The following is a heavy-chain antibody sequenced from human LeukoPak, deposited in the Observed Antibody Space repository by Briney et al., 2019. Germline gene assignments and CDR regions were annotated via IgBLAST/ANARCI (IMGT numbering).Heavy chain of an antibody. CDR1: GYSFTSYW. CDR2: IYPGDSDT. J-gene: IGHJ6*03. CDR3: ARQAVDVYYYYYMDV. V-gene: IGHV5-51*01. D-gene: IGHD3-16*01. Sequence: GESLKISCKGSGYSFTSYWIGWVRQMPGKGLEWMGIIYPGDSDTRYSPSFQGQVTISADKSISTAYLQWSSLKASDTAMYYCARQAVDVYYYYYMDVWGKGTTVTVSS.